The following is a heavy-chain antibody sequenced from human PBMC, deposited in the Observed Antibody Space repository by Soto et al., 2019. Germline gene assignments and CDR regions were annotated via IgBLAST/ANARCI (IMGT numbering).Heavy chain of an antibody. D-gene: IGHD5-12*01. CDR2: INHRGDT. Sequence: ETLSRTCAVSGGSFSGYYWSWIRQSPGKGLEWIGEINHRGDTTYNPSLTSRVTISLDSSKQQFSLILSSVTAADAAIYYCATYEYRTSLYGIDVWGQGAAVTVSS. V-gene: IGHV4-34*01. J-gene: IGHJ6*02. CDR3: ATYEYRTSLYGIDV. CDR1: GGSFSGYY.